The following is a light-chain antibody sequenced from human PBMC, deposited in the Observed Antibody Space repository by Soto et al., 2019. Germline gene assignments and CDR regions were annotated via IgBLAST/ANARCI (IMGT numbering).Light chain of an antibody. CDR2: RDN. CDR3: AAWDDSLSGWV. J-gene: IGLJ3*02. Sequence: QSGLTQPLSVAGSPGGSVAISCTRSSGEVGGFNYVSWYQQYPGKAPKLLIYRDNQRPSGVPGRFSGSKSGTSASLAISGLRSEDEADYWCAAWDDSLSGWVFGGGTKVTVL. V-gene: IGLV1-47*01. CDR1: SGEVGGFNY.